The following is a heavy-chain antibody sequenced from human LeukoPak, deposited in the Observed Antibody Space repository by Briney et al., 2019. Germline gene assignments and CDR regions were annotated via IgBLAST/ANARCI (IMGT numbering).Heavy chain of an antibody. Sequence: GGSLRLSCAASGFTFSSYGMHWVRQAPGKGLEWVAFIRYDGSNKYYADSVKGRFTISRDNAKNSLYLQMNSLRAEDTAVYYCARVGPWFNPDYYYYYMDVWGKGTTVTVSS. CDR2: IRYDGSNK. CDR1: GFTFSSYG. V-gene: IGHV3-30*02. J-gene: IGHJ6*03. CDR3: ARVGPWFNPDYYYYYMDV. D-gene: IGHD1-14*01.